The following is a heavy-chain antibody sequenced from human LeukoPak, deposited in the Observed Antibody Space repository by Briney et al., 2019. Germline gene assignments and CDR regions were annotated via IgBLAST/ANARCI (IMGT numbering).Heavy chain of an antibody. J-gene: IGHJ5*02. CDR3: TTDLEGPYSSSWDNWFDP. Sequence: GGSLRLSCAASGFTVSSNYMSWVRQAPGKGLEWVGRIKSKTDGGTTDYAAPVKGRFTISRDDSKNTLYLQMNSLKTEDTAVYYCTTDLEGPYSSSWDNWFDPWGQGTLVTVSS. CDR1: GFTVSSNY. CDR2: IKSKTDGGTT. V-gene: IGHV3-15*01. D-gene: IGHD6-13*01.